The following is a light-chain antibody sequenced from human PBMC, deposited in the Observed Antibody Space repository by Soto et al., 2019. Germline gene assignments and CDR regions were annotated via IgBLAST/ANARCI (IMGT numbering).Light chain of an antibody. CDR2: DVG. CDR3: SSYTSSSTLGV. J-gene: IGLJ2*01. Sequence: QSALTQPASVSGSPGQSITISCTGTSSDVGGYKYVSWYQQHPGKAPKLMIYDVGNRPSGVSNRFSGSKSGNTASLTISGLRAEDEADYYCSSYTSSSTLGVFGGGTKLTVL. CDR1: SSDVGGYKY. V-gene: IGLV2-14*03.